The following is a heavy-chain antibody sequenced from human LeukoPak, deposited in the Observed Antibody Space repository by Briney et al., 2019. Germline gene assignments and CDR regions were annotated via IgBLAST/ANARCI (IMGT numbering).Heavy chain of an antibody. CDR1: GFTFSDYY. V-gene: IGHV3-11*01. J-gene: IGHJ4*02. D-gene: IGHD1-26*01. Sequence: PGGSLRLSCAASGFTFSDYYMSWIRQAPGKGLEWVSYISSSGSTIYYADSVKGRFTISRDNAKNSLYLQMNSLRAEDTAVYYCTREISGERTYYFDYWGQGTLVTVSS. CDR3: TREISGERTYYFDY. CDR2: ISSSGSTI.